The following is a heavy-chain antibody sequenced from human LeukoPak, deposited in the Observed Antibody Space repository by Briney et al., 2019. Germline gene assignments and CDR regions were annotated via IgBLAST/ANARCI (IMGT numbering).Heavy chain of an antibody. CDR3: ARLVWDTTMADGDIDS. Sequence: GESLRLSCAASGFTFSSYNMNWVRQAPGKGLEWVSSISSASTYIYYADPVKGRFTISRDNAKNSLYLQMNSLRAEDTAMYYCARLVWDTTMADGDIDSWGQGTLLIVSS. CDR2: ISSASTYI. V-gene: IGHV3-21*01. J-gene: IGHJ4*02. CDR1: GFTFSSYN. D-gene: IGHD5-18*01.